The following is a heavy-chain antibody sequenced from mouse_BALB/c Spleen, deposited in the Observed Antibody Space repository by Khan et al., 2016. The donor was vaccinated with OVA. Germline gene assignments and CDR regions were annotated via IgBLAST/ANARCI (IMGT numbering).Heavy chain of an antibody. CDR2: ISSGGSYT. Sequence: DVKLQESGGDLVKPGGSLKLSCAASGFTFSTYGMSWVRQTPDKRLEWVATISSGGSYTYYPDNVKGRFTISRDNAKNTLYLQMSSLKSEDTAMYYCARLAYYYDSEGFAYWGQGTLVTVSA. D-gene: IGHD1-1*01. V-gene: IGHV5-6*02. CDR1: GFTFSTYG. CDR3: ARLAYYYDSEGFAY. J-gene: IGHJ3*01.